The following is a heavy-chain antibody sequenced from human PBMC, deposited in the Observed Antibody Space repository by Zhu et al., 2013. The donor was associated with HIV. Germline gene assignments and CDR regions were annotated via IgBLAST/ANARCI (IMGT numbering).Heavy chain of an antibody. Sequence: QVQLVQSGAEVKKPGASVKVSCRASGQGLEWMGWINPNTGGTNYAQNFQGRVTMTRDTSFGTAYLELSSLRYDDTAVYYCARDPVEDCNGASCYFFDYWGQGSLVTVSS. CDR2: INPNTGGT. J-gene: IGHJ4*02. D-gene: IGHD2-15*01. V-gene: IGHV1-2*02. CDR1: G. CDR3: ARDPVEDCNGASCYFFDY.